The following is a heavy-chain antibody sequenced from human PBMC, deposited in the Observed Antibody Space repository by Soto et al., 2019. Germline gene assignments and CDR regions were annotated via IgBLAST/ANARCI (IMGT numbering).Heavy chain of an antibody. V-gene: IGHV3-15*01. CDR2: IKSKTDGGAR. CDR1: GFMFSSAW. CDR3: VEGWNDF. Sequence: EVQLVESGGDLVEPGGSLRLSCVTSGFMFSSAWMSWVRQAPGKGLEWDGRIKSKTDGGARDYAAPVNGRFSISRDDSKSTLYLQMNSLRAEDTALYYCVEGWNDFWGQGTLVTVSS. D-gene: IGHD1-1*01. J-gene: IGHJ4*02.